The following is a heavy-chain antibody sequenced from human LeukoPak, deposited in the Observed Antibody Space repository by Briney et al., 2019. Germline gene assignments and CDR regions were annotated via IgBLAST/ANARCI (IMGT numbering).Heavy chain of an antibody. V-gene: IGHV3-23*01. CDR2: ISGSGGST. J-gene: IGHJ4*02. CDR1: GCTFSSYA. CDR3: AKEEDYDFWSGYLYYFDY. Sequence: PGGSLRPSCAASGCTFSSYAMSWVRQAPGKGLEWVSAISGSGGSTYYADSVKGRFTISRDNSKNTLYLQMNSLRAEDTAVYYCAKEEDYDFWSGYLYYFDYWGQGTLVTVSS. D-gene: IGHD3-3*01.